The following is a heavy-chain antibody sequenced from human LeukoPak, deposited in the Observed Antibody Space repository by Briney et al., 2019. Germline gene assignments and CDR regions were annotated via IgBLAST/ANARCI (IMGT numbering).Heavy chain of an antibody. CDR2: IWYGGSNK. Sequence: GGSLRLSCAASGFTFSSYGMHWVRQAPGKGLEWVAVIWYGGSNKYYADSVKGRFTISRDNSKNTVYLQMNSLRAEDTAVYYCAKIRGASGGSADYWGQGTLVTVSS. V-gene: IGHV3-33*06. CDR1: GFTFSSYG. D-gene: IGHD2-15*01. CDR3: AKIRGASGGSADY. J-gene: IGHJ4*02.